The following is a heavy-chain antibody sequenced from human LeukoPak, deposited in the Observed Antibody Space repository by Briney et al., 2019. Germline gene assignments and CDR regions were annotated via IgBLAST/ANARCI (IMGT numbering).Heavy chain of an antibody. Sequence: SETLSLTCAVYGGSFSGYYWNWIRQPPGKGLEWIGEINHSGSTNYNPSLKSRVTISVDTSKNQFSLKLSSVTAADTAVYYCARVGRFGYGGNSIWFDPWGQGTLVTVSS. V-gene: IGHV4-34*01. D-gene: IGHD4-23*01. CDR1: GGSFSGYY. J-gene: IGHJ5*02. CDR2: INHSGST. CDR3: ARVGRFGYGGNSIWFDP.